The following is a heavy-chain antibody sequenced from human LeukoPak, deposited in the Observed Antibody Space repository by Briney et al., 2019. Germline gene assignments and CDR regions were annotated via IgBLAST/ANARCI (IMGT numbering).Heavy chain of an antibody. CDR2: IIPIFGTA. CDR3: ARDNSVTTEAVTPSFDY. Sequence: SVKVSCKASGGTFSSYAISWVRQAPGQGLEWMGGIIPIFGTANYAQKFQGRVTITADESTSTAYMELSSLRSEDTAVYYCARDNSVTTEAVTPSFDYWGQGTLVTVSS. J-gene: IGHJ4*02. V-gene: IGHV1-69*13. D-gene: IGHD4-17*01. CDR1: GGTFSSYA.